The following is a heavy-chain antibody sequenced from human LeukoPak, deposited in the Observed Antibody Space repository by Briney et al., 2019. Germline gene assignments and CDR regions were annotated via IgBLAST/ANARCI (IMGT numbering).Heavy chain of an antibody. CDR3: ARRHGSGRSDY. D-gene: IGHD3-10*01. CDR2: ISYSGSA. V-gene: IGHV4-59*08. Sequence: SETLSLTCTVSGGTINSYYWNWIRQPPGKGLEWIGYISYSGSANYNPSLKSRITISVDTSKNQFSLRLGSVTAADTAVYYCARRHGSGRSDYWGQGTLVTVSS. CDR1: GGTINSYY. J-gene: IGHJ4*02.